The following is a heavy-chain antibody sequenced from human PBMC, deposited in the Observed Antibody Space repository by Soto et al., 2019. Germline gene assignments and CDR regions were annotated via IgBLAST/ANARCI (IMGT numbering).Heavy chain of an antibody. CDR2: ISGSGSAI. Sequence: GGSLRLSCAASGFTFSDCYMSWIRQAPGKGLEWVSYISGSGSAIYHADSVKGRFTISRDNAKNSLYLEMNSLRAEDTAVYYCARVASEYTRLSWFDPWGQGTLVTVSS. D-gene: IGHD6-6*01. CDR1: GFTFSDCY. CDR3: ARVASEYTRLSWFDP. V-gene: IGHV3-11*01. J-gene: IGHJ5*02.